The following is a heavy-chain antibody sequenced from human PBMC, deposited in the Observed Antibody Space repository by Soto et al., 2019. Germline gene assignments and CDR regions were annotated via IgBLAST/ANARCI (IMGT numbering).Heavy chain of an antibody. CDR3: AKDNTGYSSGPVDY. J-gene: IGHJ4*02. CDR2: ISWNSGSI. Sequence: GGSLRLSCAASGFTFDDYAMHWVRQAPGKGLEWVSGISWNSGSIGYADSVKGRFTISRDNAKNSLYLQMNSLRAEDTALYYCAKDNTGYSSGPVDYWGQGTLVTVSS. CDR1: GFTFDDYA. D-gene: IGHD6-19*01. V-gene: IGHV3-9*01.